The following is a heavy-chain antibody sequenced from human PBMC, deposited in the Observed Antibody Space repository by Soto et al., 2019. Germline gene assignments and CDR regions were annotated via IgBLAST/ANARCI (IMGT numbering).Heavy chain of an antibody. J-gene: IGHJ3*02. Sequence: PGGSLRLSCAASGFTFSSYGMRWVRQSPGKGLEWVAVIWYDGSNKYYADSVKGRFTISRDNSKNTLYLQMNSLRAEDTAVYYCARDYYDSGGNSVAFDIWGQGTMVTVSS. CDR1: GFTFSSYG. CDR2: IWYDGSNK. V-gene: IGHV3-33*01. CDR3: ARDYYDSGGNSVAFDI. D-gene: IGHD3-22*01.